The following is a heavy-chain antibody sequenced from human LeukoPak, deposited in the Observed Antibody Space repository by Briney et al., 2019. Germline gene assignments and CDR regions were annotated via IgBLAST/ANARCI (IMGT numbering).Heavy chain of an antibody. J-gene: IGHJ4*02. D-gene: IGHD3-9*01. CDR1: GFTFSSYG. V-gene: IGHV3-23*01. Sequence: PGGSLRLSWAASGFTFSSYGMSCVSQAPGKRLEWVSAIIGNGGSTFYAVSVKGRFTISRDNSKNSLYLQMNSLRAEDTAVFFFKQKTAYEILTGSYFDYWGQGTLVTVSS. CDR3: KQKTAYEILTGSYFDY. CDR2: IIGNGGST.